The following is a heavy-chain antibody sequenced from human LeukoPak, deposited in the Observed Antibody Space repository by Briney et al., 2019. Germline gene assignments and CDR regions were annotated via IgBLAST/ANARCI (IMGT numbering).Heavy chain of an antibody. D-gene: IGHD1-26*01. CDR2: IYYSGST. CDR1: GGSFSSGDYY. CDR3: ARVSGGSYYYFDY. J-gene: IGHJ4*02. V-gene: IGHV4-61*08. Sequence: SQTLSLTCTVSGGSFSSGDYYWSWIRQPPGKGLEWIGYIYYSGSTNYNPSLKSRVTISVDTSKNQFSLKLSSVTAADTAVYYCARVSGGSYYYFDYWGQGTLVTVSS.